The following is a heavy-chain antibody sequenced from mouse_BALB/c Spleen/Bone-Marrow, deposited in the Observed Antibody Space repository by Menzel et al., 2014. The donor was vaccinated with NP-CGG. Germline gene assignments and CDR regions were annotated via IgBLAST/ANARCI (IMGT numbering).Heavy chain of an antibody. Sequence: QVQLQQSGPELVKPGASVKISCKASGCAFSSSWMNWVKQRPGQGLEWIGRIYPGDGDINYNGNFKGKATLTADKSSSTAYMQLSGLTSVDSAVYFCVRGGNYRFDYWGQGTTLTVSS. CDR3: VRGGNYRFDY. V-gene: IGHV1-82*01. J-gene: IGHJ2*01. D-gene: IGHD2-1*01. CDR1: GCAFSSSW. CDR2: IYPGDGDI.